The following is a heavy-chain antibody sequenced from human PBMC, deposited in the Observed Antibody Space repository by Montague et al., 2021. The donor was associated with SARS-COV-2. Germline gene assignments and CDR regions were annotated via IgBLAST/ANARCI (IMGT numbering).Heavy chain of an antibody. D-gene: IGHD4-17*01. CDR2: INHSGST. J-gene: IGHJ6*02. CDR1: GGSFSGYY. Sequence: SETLSLTCAVYGGSFSGYYWSWIRQPPGKGLEWIGEINHSGSTNYNPSLKSRVTISVDTSKNQFSLKLSSVTAADTAVYYCASVPTVTTYYYYYYGMDVWGHGTTVTVSS. CDR3: ASVPTVTTYYYYYYGMDV. V-gene: IGHV4-34*01.